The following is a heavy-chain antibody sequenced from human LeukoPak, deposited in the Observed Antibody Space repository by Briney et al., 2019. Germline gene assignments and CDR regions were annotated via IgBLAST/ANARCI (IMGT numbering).Heavy chain of an antibody. CDR1: GFTFSSYG. J-gene: IGHJ6*02. CDR3: TTDEDWNYARKDV. Sequence: GGSLRLSCAASGFTFSSYGMHWVRQAPGKGLEWVGQTVSEIDGGTTDYATPVKGRFTISRDDSKSTLYLQMNSLKIEDTAVYYCTTDEDWNYARKDVWGQGATVIVSS. D-gene: IGHD1-7*01. CDR2: TVSEIDGGTT. V-gene: IGHV3-15*04.